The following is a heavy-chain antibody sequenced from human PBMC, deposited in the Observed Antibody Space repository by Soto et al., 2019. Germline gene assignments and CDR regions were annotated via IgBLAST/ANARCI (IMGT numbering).Heavy chain of an antibody. J-gene: IGHJ4*03. D-gene: IGHD3-3*01. CDR3: AKTPYDFWSSGQYLFDH. CDR1: GFTFGSHA. Sequence: GGSLRLSCTVSGFTFGSHAMSWVRQAPGKGLECVSGISGSGGTTFYADSVKGRFTISRDNSKKTLYLQMNSLRAEDTAVYYCAKTPYDFWSSGQYLFDHWGQGTMVTVSS. V-gene: IGHV3-23*01. CDR2: ISGSGGTT.